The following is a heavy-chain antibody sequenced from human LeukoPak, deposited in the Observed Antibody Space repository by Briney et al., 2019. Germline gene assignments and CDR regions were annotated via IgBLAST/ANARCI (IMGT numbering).Heavy chain of an antibody. V-gene: IGHV1-2*02. CDR1: GYKFIDYY. Sequence: ASVKVSCKASGYKFIDYYIHWVRQAPGQGLEWMGWLNPNSGGTNYAQKFQGRVTMTRDASITTAYMELSSLKSDDTAVYYCAKIPWSPWELRSGGYYFDYWGQGTLVTVSS. D-gene: IGHD1-26*01. J-gene: IGHJ4*02. CDR3: AKIPWSPWELRSGGYYFDY. CDR2: LNPNSGGT.